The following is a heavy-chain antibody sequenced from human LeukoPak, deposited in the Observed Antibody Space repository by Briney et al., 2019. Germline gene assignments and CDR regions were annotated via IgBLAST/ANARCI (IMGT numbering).Heavy chain of an antibody. V-gene: IGHV4-59*01. CDR2: IYYSGST. D-gene: IGHD3-3*01. CDR1: GGSISSYY. CDR3: ARVTTYYDFWSGYHQYYFDY. Sequence: SETLSLTCTVSGGSISSYYWSWIRQPPGKGLEWIGYIYYSGSTNYNPSLKSRVTISVDTSKNQFSLKLSSVTAADTAVHYCARVTTYYDFWSGYHQYYFDYWGQGTLVTVSS. J-gene: IGHJ4*02.